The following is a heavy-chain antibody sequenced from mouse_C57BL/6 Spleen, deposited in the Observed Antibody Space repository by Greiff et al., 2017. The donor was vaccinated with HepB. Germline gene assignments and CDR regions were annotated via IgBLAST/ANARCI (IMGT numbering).Heavy chain of an antibody. V-gene: IGHV1-53*01. J-gene: IGHJ3*01. CDR1: GYTFTSYW. CDR2: INPSNGGT. Sequence: QVHVKQPGTELVKPGASVKLSCKASGYTFTSYWMHWVKQRPGQGLERIGNINPSNGGTNYNEKYKSKATLTVDKSSSTAYMQLSSLTSEDSAVYYCARLGIYYDYGPFAYWGQGTLVTVSA. D-gene: IGHD2-4*01. CDR3: ARLGIYYDYGPFAY.